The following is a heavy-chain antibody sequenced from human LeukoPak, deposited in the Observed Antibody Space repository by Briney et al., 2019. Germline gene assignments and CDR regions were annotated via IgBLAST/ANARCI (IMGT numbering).Heavy chain of an antibody. Sequence: GGSLRLSCAASGFTFRDYYMSWIRQAPGKGLEWVSYISSSGSTIYYADSVKGRFTISRDNAKNSLYLQMNSLRAEDTAVYYCARDRAYSSGPFDYWGQGTLVTVSS. V-gene: IGHV3-11*01. D-gene: IGHD6-19*01. CDR1: GFTFRDYY. CDR3: ARDRAYSSGPFDY. J-gene: IGHJ4*02. CDR2: ISSSGSTI.